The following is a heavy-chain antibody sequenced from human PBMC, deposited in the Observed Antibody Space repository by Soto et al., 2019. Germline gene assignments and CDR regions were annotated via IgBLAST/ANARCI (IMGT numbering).Heavy chain of an antibody. CDR1: GGSVSSNSAA. D-gene: IGHD6-13*01. V-gene: IGHV6-1*01. CDR2: TYYRSKWYN. Sequence: QTLPLTGASSGGSVSSNSAAWNWIRKSPSRGLEWLGRTYYRSKWYNDYAVSVKSRITINPDTSKNQFSLQLNSVTPEDTAVYYCAREAAGHYYYGMDVWGQGTTVTVSS. CDR3: AREAAGHYYYGMDV. J-gene: IGHJ6*02.